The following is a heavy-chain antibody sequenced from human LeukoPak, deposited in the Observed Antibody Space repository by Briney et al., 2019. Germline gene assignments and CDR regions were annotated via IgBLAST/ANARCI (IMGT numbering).Heavy chain of an antibody. CDR2: ISHSGST. CDR1: GGSISSHY. Sequence: PSETLSLTCSVSGGSISSHYWNWVRQPPGKGLEWIGYISHSGSTNYNPSLKSRVTISIDTSKNQFSLRLSSATAADTAVYYSARSYSRDFLTDDWGQGTLVTVSS. CDR3: ARSYSRDFLTDD. J-gene: IGHJ4*02. V-gene: IGHV4-59*11. D-gene: IGHD6-13*01.